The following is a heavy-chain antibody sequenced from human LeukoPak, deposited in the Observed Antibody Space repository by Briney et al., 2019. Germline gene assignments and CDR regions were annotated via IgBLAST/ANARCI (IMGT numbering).Heavy chain of an antibody. CDR1: GGSISSYY. CDR2: IYYSGST. Sequence: KPSETLSLTCTVSGGSISSYYWSWIRQPPGKGMEWIGYIYYSGSTNYNPSLKSRVTISVDTSKNQFSLKLSSVTAADTAVYYCARHIRNWFDPWGQGTLVTVSS. V-gene: IGHV4-59*08. CDR3: ARHIRNWFDP. J-gene: IGHJ5*02.